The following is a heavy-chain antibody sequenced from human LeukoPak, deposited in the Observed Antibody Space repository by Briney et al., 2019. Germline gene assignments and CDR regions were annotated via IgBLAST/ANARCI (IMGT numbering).Heavy chain of an antibody. CDR2: INSDGSST. V-gene: IGHV3-74*01. CDR3: ARGLSGYASSLGY. CDR1: GFTFSSYW. D-gene: IGHD2-2*01. J-gene: IGHJ4*02. Sequence: PGGSLRLSCAASGFTFSSYWMHWVRQAPGKGLVWVSRINSDGSSTSYADSVRGRFSISRDSAKNTLCLQMNSLRAEDTAVYYCARGLSGYASSLGYWGQGTLVTVSS.